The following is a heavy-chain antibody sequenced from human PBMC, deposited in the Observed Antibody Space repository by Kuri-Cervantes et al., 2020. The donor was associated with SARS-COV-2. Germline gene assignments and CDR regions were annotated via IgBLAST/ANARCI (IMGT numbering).Heavy chain of an antibody. Sequence: SVKVSCKASGYTFTSYDINWVRQAPGQGLEWMGGIIPIFGTANYAQKFQGRVTITADKSTSTAYMELSSLRAEDTAVYYCASPPEYDSSGSPFDYWGQGTLVTVSS. V-gene: IGHV1-69*06. CDR1: GYTFTSYD. D-gene: IGHD3-22*01. CDR2: IIPIFGTA. J-gene: IGHJ4*02. CDR3: ASPPEYDSSGSPFDY.